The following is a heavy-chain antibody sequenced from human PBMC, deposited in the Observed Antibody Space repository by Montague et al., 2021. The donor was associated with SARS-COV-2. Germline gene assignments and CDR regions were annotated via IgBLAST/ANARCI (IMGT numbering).Heavy chain of an antibody. V-gene: IGHV4-34*01. J-gene: IGHJ6*02. CDR1: GGSFSGYY. CDR2: INHSGST. D-gene: IGHD2-2*01. CDR3: ARGRSTALFRRVYFGMDV. Sequence: SETLSLTCAVYGGSFSGYYWSWIRQPPGKGLEWIWEINHSGSTNYNPSLKSRVTISVDTSKNQFSLKLSSVTAADTAVYYCARGRSTALFRRVYFGMDVWGQGTTVTVSS.